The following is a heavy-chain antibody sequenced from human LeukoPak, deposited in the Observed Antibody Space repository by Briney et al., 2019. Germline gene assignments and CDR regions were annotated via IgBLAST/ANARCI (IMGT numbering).Heavy chain of an antibody. J-gene: IGHJ6*03. CDR1: GGSISSYY. Sequence: PSETLSLTCTVSGGSISSYYWSWIRQPAGKGLEWLGRIYTSGSTNYNPSLKSRVTMSVDTSKNQSSLKLSSVTAADTAVYYCARDLQQWLSESQRNDYMDVWGKGTTVTVSS. V-gene: IGHV4-4*07. CDR3: ARDLQQWLSESQRNDYMDV. CDR2: IYTSGST. D-gene: IGHD6-19*01.